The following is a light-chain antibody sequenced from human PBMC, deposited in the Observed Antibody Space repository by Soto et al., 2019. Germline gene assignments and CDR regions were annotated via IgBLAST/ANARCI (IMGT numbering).Light chain of an antibody. CDR3: SSFTTTSTLVV. CDR2: EVT. J-gene: IGLJ3*02. CDR1: SSDVGAYNS. Sequence: QSALTQPASVSGSPGQSITTSCTGTSSDVGAYNSVSWYQQHPGKAPKLMIYEVTNRPSGVSNRFSGFKSGNTASLTISGLQAEDEADYFCSSFTTTSTLVVFGGRTQLTVL. V-gene: IGLV2-14*01.